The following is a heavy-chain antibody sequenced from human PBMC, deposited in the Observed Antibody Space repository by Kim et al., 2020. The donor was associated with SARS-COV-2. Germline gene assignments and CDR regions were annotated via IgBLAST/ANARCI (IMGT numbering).Heavy chain of an antibody. CDR3: AREGVGIRYYYGMDV. Sequence: GGSLRLSCAASGFTFSSYALHWVRQAPGKGLEYVAAIRSNGGSTYYANSVKGRFTISRDNSKNTLYLQMGSLRAEDMAVYYCAREGVGIRYYYGMDVWGQGTTVTVSS. CDR1: GFTFSSYA. D-gene: IGHD3-3*01. V-gene: IGHV3-64*01. CDR2: IRSNGGST. J-gene: IGHJ6*02.